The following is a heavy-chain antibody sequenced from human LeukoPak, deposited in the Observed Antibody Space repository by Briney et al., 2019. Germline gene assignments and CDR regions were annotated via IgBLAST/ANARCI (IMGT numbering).Heavy chain of an antibody. CDR1: GGSFSGYY. D-gene: IGHD6-19*01. CDR2: INHSGST. V-gene: IGHV4-34*01. CDR3: ARGIFSV. J-gene: IGHJ4*02. Sequence: SETLSLTCAVYGGSFSGYYWSWIRQPPGKGLELIWEINHSGSTNYNPSLKSRVTISVDTSKNQFSLKLSSVTAADTAVYYCARGIFSVWGQGTLVTVSS.